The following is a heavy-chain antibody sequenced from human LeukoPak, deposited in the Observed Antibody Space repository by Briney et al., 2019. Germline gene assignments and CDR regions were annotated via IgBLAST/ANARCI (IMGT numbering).Heavy chain of an antibody. CDR3: AKNHVTVPNGDWFGP. CDR2: ISWNSGSI. Sequence: GGSLRLSCAASGFTFDDYAMHWVRQAPGKGLEWVSGISWNSGSIGYADSVKGRFAISRNNAKNSLYLQMNNLRDEDTAVYYCAKNHVTVPNGDWFGPWGQGTLVTVSS. J-gene: IGHJ5*02. D-gene: IGHD4-11*01. V-gene: IGHV3-9*01. CDR1: GFTFDDYA.